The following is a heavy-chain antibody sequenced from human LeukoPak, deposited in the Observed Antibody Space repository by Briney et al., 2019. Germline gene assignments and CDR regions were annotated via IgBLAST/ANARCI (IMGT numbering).Heavy chain of an antibody. Sequence: GSLKLSCAASGFTFSGSAMHWVRQASGKGLEWVGRIRSKANSYATAYAASVKGRFTISRDDSKNTAYLQMNSLKTEDTAVYYCTSTPITIFGVVTDTSWFDPWGQGTLVTVSS. CDR2: IRSKANSYAT. D-gene: IGHD3-3*01. J-gene: IGHJ5*02. CDR3: TSTPITIFGVVTDTSWFDP. V-gene: IGHV3-73*01. CDR1: GFTFSGSA.